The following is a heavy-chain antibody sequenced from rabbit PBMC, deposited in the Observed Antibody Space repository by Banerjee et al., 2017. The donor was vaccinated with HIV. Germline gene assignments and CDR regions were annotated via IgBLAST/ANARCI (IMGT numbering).Heavy chain of an antibody. J-gene: IGHJ4*01. CDR3: ARDTGWGTPFNL. V-gene: IGHV1S45*01. CDR1: GFSFNNNYV. Sequence: QEHLEESGGDLVKPEGSLTLTCTASGFSFNNNYVMCWVRQAPGKGLEWIACIYAGSSGSTYYASWAKGRFTISKTSSTTVTLQMTSLKAADTATYFCARDTGWGTPFNLWGPGTLVTVS. CDR2: IYAGSSGST. D-gene: IGHD4-1*01.